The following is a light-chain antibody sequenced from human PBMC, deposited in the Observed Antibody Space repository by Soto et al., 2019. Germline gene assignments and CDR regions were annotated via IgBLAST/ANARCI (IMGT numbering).Light chain of an antibody. CDR1: QSFRGL. V-gene: IGKV3-11*01. CDR3: QQRHMWPIT. CDR2: DAY. J-gene: IGKJ5*01. Sequence: EVVLTQSPVTLSLSPGERATLSFRASQSFRGLLAWYQQKPGQAPRLLIYDAYNRATGIPPRFSGSGSGTDFNLTISSLEPEYSAVYYCQQRHMWPITFGKGTRLESK.